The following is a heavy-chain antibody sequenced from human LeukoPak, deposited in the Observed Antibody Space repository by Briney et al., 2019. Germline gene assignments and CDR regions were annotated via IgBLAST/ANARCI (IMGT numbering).Heavy chain of an antibody. D-gene: IGHD3-22*01. V-gene: IGHV3-73*01. CDR1: GLTFSGSA. CDR2: IRSKANSYAT. Sequence: GGSLRLSCAASGLTFSGSAMHWVRQASGKGLEWVSRIRSKANSYATAYAASVKGRVTISRDDSKNTAYRQMNSLKTEDTAVYYCARDLGQYYDTSDNWFDPWGQGTLVTVSS. J-gene: IGHJ5*02. CDR3: ARDLGQYYDTSDNWFDP.